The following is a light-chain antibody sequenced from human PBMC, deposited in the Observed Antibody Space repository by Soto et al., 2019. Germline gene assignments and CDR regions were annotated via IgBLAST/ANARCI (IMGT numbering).Light chain of an antibody. V-gene: IGKV1-39*01. CDR3: QHSKSFPLT. J-gene: IGKJ4*01. CDR1: QSIDRY. CDR2: GAS. Sequence: DIQMTQPPSSLSASVGDRVIITCRVSQSIDRYLNWNQLKPGKAPELLIYGASSFQSGGSSRFSGSWSGTDFTLSISSLQPGDFATYYCQHSKSFPLTFGGGTKVEIK.